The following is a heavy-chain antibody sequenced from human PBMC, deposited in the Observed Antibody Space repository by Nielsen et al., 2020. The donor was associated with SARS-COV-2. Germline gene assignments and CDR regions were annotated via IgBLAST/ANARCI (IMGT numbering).Heavy chain of an antibody. D-gene: IGHD5-18*01. V-gene: IGHV3-21*01. J-gene: IGHJ4*02. CDR2: ISSSSSYI. Sequence: GESLKISCTTSGFSFGEYGLTWVRQAPGKGLEWVSSISSSSSYIYYADSVKGRFTISRDNAKNSLYLQMNSLRAEDTAVYYCAGTGGYSYGYVSYWGQGTLVTVSS. CDR1: GFSFGEYG. CDR3: AGTGGYSYGYVSY.